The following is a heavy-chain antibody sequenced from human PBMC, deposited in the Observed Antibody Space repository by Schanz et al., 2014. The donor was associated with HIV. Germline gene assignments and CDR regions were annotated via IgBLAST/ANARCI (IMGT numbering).Heavy chain of an antibody. CDR3: AKPEYDSRGSSQSHFDY. D-gene: IGHD3-22*01. V-gene: IGHV3-23*01. J-gene: IGHJ4*02. CDR2: ITDSGDKT. CDR1: GFTFSSYA. Sequence: EVQLLESGGGLVQPGGSLRLSCAASGFTFSSYAMSWVRQAPGKGLQWVSSITDSGDKTDYTDSVKGRFTISRDNSKNTLYLQMTTLRIDDTAVYYCAKPEYDSRGSSQSHFDYWGQGTLVTVSS.